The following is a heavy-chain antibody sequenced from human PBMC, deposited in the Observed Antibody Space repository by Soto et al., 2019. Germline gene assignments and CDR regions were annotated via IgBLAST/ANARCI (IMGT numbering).Heavy chain of an antibody. V-gene: IGHV3-48*01. CDR3: ANIPEDF. J-gene: IGHJ4*02. Sequence: EVQLVESGGGLVQPGGSLRLSCAASGFTFSSYSMNWVRQAPGKGLEWVSYIRSTNSTRYYADSVKGRFTISRDNAKNSLYLQMNSRRAEETAMYYWANIPEDFWGQGILVTVSS. CDR2: IRSTNSTR. CDR1: GFTFSSYS.